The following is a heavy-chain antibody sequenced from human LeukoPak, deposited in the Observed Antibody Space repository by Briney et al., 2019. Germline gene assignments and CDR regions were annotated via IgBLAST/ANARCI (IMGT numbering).Heavy chain of an antibody. CDR3: ATSIAARP. V-gene: IGHV3-74*01. CDR2: INSDGSST. D-gene: IGHD6-6*01. Sequence: GGSLRLSCAASGFTFSSYWMHWVRQAPGKWLVWVSRINSDGSSTSYADSVKGRFTISRDNAKNTLYLQMNSLRAEDTAVYYCATSIAARPWGQGTLVTVSS. J-gene: IGHJ5*02. CDR1: GFTFSSYW.